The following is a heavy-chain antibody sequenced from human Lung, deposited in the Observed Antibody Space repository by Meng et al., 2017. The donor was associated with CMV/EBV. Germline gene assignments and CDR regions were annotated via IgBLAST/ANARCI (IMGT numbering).Heavy chain of an antibody. D-gene: IGHD6-19*01. CDR1: GGSISSSNW. Sequence: QVRVQESGLGLGKPSGTLALTCAVSGGSISSSNWWSWVRQSPGKGLEWIGEIYHSGSTNYNPSLKSRVTISVDKSKNQFSLKLSSVTAADTAVYYCASFPPPGKQWLVTDYWGQGTLVTVSS. CDR3: ASFPPPGKQWLVTDY. CDR2: IYHSGST. V-gene: IGHV4-4*02. J-gene: IGHJ4*02.